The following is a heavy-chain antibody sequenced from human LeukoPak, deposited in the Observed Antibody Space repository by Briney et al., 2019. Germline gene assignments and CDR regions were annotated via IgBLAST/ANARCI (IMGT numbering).Heavy chain of an antibody. CDR1: GFTFSSYA. V-gene: IGHV3-23*01. CDR3: AKDRRTYYDSSGYHDY. Sequence: PGGSLRLSCAASGFTFSSYAMSWVRQAPGKGLEWVSAISGSGGSTWYADSVKGRFTISRDNSKNTLYLQMNSLRAEDTAVYYCAKDRRTYYDSSGYHDYWGQGTLVTVSS. CDR2: ISGSGGST. D-gene: IGHD3-22*01. J-gene: IGHJ4*02.